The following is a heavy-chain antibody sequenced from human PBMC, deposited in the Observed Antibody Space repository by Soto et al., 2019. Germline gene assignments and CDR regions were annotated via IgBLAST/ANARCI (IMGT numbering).Heavy chain of an antibody. CDR2: INPNSGGT. Sequence: ASVKVSCKASGYTFTGYYMHWVRQAPGQGLEWMGWINPNSGGTNYAQKFQGWVTMTGDTSISTAYMELSRLRSDDTAVYYCASRSNPNEYFQHWGQGTLVTVSS. CDR3: ASRSNPNEYFQH. CDR1: GYTFTGYY. J-gene: IGHJ1*01. V-gene: IGHV1-2*04.